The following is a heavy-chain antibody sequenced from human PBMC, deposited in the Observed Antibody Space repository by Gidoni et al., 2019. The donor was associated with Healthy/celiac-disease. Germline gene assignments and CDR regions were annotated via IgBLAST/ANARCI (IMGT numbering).Heavy chain of an antibody. Sequence: EVQLVESGGGLVQPGGSLRLSCAASGFTFSSYSMNWLRQAPGKGLEWVSYISSSSSTIYYADSVKGRFTISRDNAKNSLYLQMNGLRDEDTAVYYCASMIVVTYDAFDIWGQGTMVTVSS. CDR3: ASMIVVTYDAFDI. CDR2: ISSSSSTI. CDR1: GFTFSSYS. D-gene: IGHD3-22*01. J-gene: IGHJ3*02. V-gene: IGHV3-48*02.